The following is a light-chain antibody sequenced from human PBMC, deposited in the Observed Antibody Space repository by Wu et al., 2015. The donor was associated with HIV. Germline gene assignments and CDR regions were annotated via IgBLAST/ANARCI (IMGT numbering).Light chain of an antibody. CDR3: QQYGTSPLT. CDR2: ETS. Sequence: EIVSTQTPATLSLSPGERATLSCRASQTVRSALLAWYQQKPGQAPRLLIFETSNRATGIPDRFSGSGSGTDFTLTISRLEPEDFAVYYCQQYGTSPLTFGPGTKVDIQ. CDR1: QTVRSAL. J-gene: IGKJ3*01. V-gene: IGKV3-20*01.